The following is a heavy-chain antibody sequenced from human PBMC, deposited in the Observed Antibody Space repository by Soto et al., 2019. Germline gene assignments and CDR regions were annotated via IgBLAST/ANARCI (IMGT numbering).Heavy chain of an antibody. J-gene: IGHJ4*02. CDR3: ARGGAMGVDY. V-gene: IGHV3-74*01. CDR1: GFTFNTHW. Sequence: GGSLRLSCTASGFTFNTHWMHWVRQAPGKGLVWVSRISFDGIPTNYASSVKGRLTVSRDNAKNTVYLHVNTLRDEDTAVYYCARGGAMGVDYWGQGTLVTVSS. CDR2: ISFDGIPT. D-gene: IGHD1-26*01.